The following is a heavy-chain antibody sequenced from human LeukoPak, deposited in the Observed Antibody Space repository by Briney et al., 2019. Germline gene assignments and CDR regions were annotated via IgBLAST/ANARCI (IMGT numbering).Heavy chain of an antibody. CDR2: INHSGST. CDR1: GGFISDFY. CDR3: ARRRGKWIQLWTDAFDI. V-gene: IGHV4-34*01. J-gene: IGHJ3*02. Sequence: SETLSLTCTVSGGFISDFYWSWIRQPPGKGLEWIGEINHSGSTNYNPSLKSRVTISVDTSKNQFSLKLSSVTAADTAVYYCARRRGKWIQLWTDAFDIWGQGTMVTVSS. D-gene: IGHD5-18*01.